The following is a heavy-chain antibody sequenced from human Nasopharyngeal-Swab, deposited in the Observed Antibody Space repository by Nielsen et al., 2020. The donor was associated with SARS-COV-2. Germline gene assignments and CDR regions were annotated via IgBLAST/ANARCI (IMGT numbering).Heavy chain of an antibody. CDR1: GCSVSSGSYY. Sequence: SETLSLTCTVSGCSVSSGSYYWSWIRQPPGKGLEWIGYIYYSGSTNYNPSLKSRVTISVDTSKNQFSLKLSYVTAADTAVYYCARGGPLLRYFDWSPGRQENWFDPWGQGTLVTVSS. J-gene: IGHJ5*02. CDR3: ARGGPLLRYFDWSPGRQENWFDP. CDR2: IYYSGST. V-gene: IGHV4-61*01. D-gene: IGHD3-9*01.